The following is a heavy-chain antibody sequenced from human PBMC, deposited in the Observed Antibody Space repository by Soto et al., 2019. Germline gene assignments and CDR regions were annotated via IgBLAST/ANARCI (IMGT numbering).Heavy chain of an antibody. CDR3: ARLQLGYDACDL. D-gene: IGHD6-6*01. CDR2: ISSSSSYI. CDR1: GFTVSSYS. Sequence: GGSLRLSCAASGFTVSSYSMNGVRQAPGKGVEWLASISSSSSYIYYADSVKGRCTISRDNAKNSLYLQMNSLPAEATAVSYCARLQLGYDACDLSRQATMVTVPS. V-gene: IGHV3-21*01. J-gene: IGHJ3*01.